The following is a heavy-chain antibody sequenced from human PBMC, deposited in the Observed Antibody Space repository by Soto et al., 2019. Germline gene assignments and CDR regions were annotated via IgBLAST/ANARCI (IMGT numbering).Heavy chain of an antibody. CDR3: ARRGSGSYYDY. Sequence: EVQLLESGGGLVQRGGSLRLSCAASGFTFSSYAMSWVRQAPGKGLEWVSVISGSGDSTYYADSVKGRFTISRDNSKNTLYLQMTSLRAEDTAVYYCARRGSGSYYDYWGQGTLVTVSS. J-gene: IGHJ4*02. V-gene: IGHV3-23*01. CDR1: GFTFSSYA. CDR2: ISGSGDST. D-gene: IGHD1-26*01.